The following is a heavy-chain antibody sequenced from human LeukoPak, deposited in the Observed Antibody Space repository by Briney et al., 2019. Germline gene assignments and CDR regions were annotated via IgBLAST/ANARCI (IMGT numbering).Heavy chain of an antibody. Sequence: ASVKVSCKAYGYTFTGYYMHWVRQPPGQGLEWMGRINPNSGGTNYAQKFQGRVTMTRDTSISTAYMELSRLRSDDTAVYYCASIDIVVVVAATPHWGQGTLVTVSS. CDR3: ASIDIVVVVAATPH. CDR2: INPNSGGT. CDR1: GYTFTGYY. J-gene: IGHJ4*02. D-gene: IGHD2-15*01. V-gene: IGHV1-2*06.